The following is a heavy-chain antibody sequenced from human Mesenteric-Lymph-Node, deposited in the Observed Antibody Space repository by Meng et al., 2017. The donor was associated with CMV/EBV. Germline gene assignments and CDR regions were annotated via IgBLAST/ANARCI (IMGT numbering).Heavy chain of an antibody. CDR3: ARDSYFDY. V-gene: IGHV3-7*01. CDR2: IKTDGSQK. J-gene: IGHJ4*02. CDR1: GFTFSDHW. Sequence: GGSLRLSCAASGFTFSDHWMFWVRQAPGKGLEWVANIKTDGSQKYYVDSVKGRFTVSRDNAKNSLYLQMNSLRAEDTAVYYCARDSYFDYWGQGTLVTVSS.